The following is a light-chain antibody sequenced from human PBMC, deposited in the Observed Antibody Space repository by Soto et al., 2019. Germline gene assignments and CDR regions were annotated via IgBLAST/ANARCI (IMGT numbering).Light chain of an antibody. J-gene: IGKJ5*01. CDR1: QSINRF. CDR3: QQSYSPPPVT. V-gene: IGKV1-39*01. Sequence: DIQMTQSPSSLSASVGDRVTITCRASQSINRFLNWYQQKPGKAPKLLSYAAASLQSGVPSRFSGSGSGTDFTLTISSLKPEDVATYYCQQSYSPPPVTLGQGTRLEIK. CDR2: AAA.